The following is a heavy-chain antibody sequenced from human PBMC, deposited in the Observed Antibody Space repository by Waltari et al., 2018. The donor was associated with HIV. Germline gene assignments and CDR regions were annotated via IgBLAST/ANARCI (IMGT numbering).Heavy chain of an antibody. CDR3: ARDKLGDSAPV. D-gene: IGHD1-26*01. J-gene: IGHJ6*02. Sequence: EVQLVESGGGLVQPGGTLRLSCSVSGLSFTTYSIYWVRQRPGKGLELISYISGSTNTKYYAESVKGRFTVSRDNAKNSAFLDMSALRDDDTAIYYCARDKLGDSAPVWGQGTTVAVSS. V-gene: IGHV3-48*02. CDR1: GLSFTTYS. CDR2: ISGSTNTK.